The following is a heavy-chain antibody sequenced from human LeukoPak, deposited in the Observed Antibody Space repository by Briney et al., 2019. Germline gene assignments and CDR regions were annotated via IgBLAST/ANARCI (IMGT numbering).Heavy chain of an antibody. V-gene: IGHV4-31*03. CDR2: IYYSGST. D-gene: IGHD3-3*01. Sequence: SETLSLTCTVSGGSISSGGYYWSWIRQHPGKGLEWIRYIYYSGSTYYNPSLKSRVTISVDTSKNQFSLKLSSVTAADTAVYYCAREPHYDFWSGGIDYWGQGTLVTVSS. CDR1: GGSISSGGYY. J-gene: IGHJ4*02. CDR3: AREPHYDFWSGGIDY.